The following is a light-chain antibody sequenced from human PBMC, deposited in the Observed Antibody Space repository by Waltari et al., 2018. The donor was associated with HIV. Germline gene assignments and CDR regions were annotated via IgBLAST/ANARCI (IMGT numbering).Light chain of an antibody. V-gene: IGKV3-20*01. CDR1: QSVSSSY. Sequence: EIVLTQSPGTLSLSPGERATLSCRASQSVSSSYLAWYQQKPGQAPRLLIYGASNRATVIPDRFSGSGSGTDFTLTISRLEPEDFAVYYCQQHGSSPYTFGQGTKLEIK. CDR3: QQHGSSPYT. CDR2: GAS. J-gene: IGKJ2*01.